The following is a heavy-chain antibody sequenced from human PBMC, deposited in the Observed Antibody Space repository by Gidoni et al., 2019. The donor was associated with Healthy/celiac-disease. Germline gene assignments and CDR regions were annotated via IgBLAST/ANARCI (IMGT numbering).Heavy chain of an antibody. V-gene: IGHV3-30*04. CDR1: GFTFRSYA. J-gene: IGHJ4*02. D-gene: IGHD2-2*01. CDR3: ARGDIVVVPAAMGA. CDR2: ISYDGSNK. Sequence: QVQLVESGGGVVQPGRSLRLSCAASGFTFRSYAMHWVRQAPGKGLEWVAVISYDGSNKYYADSVKGRFTISRDNSKNTLYLQMNSLRAEDTAVYYCARGDIVVVPAAMGAWGQGTLVTVSS.